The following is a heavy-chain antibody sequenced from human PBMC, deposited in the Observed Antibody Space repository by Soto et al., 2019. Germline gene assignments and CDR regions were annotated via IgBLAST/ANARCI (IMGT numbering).Heavy chain of an antibody. Sequence: PGGSLRLPCAASGFTFSSYGMHWVRQAPGKGLEWVAVISYDGSNKYYADSVKGRFTISRDNSKNTLYLQMNSLRAEDTAVYYCAKDRISIVVVPAAIGNWGQGTLVTVSS. CDR1: GFTFSSYG. CDR3: AKDRISIVVVPAAIGN. V-gene: IGHV3-30*18. CDR2: ISYDGSNK. D-gene: IGHD2-2*02. J-gene: IGHJ4*02.